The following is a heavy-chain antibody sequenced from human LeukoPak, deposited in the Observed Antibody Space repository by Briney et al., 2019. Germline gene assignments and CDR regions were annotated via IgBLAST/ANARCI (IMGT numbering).Heavy chain of an antibody. CDR2: ISSSGSTI. Sequence: MSRGSLRLSCAASGFTCSDYYMSWIRQAPGKGLEWGSYISSSGSTIYYADSVKGRFTISRDNAKNSLYLQMNSLRAEDTAVYYCAREGVVVTNPMDVWGQGTTVTVSS. J-gene: IGHJ6*02. D-gene: IGHD2-21*02. V-gene: IGHV3-11*01. CDR1: GFTCSDYY. CDR3: AREGVVVTNPMDV.